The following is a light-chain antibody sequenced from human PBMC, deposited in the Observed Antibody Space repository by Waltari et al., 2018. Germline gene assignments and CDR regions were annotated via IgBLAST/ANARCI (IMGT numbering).Light chain of an antibody. CDR1: QSISRF. V-gene: IGKV1-39*01. CDR3: QHSYRPPYI. J-gene: IGKJ2*01. CDR2: TAS. Sequence: DIQMTQSPSSLSASVGDRVTITCRAGQSISRFLNWYQQKPGEAPKLLIYTASSLQSGVPSRFSGSGSGTDFTLTISSLQPEDFATYYCQHSYRPPYIFGQGTKVEIK.